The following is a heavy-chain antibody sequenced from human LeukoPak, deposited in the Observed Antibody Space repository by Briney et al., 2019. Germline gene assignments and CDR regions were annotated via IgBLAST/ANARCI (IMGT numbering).Heavy chain of an antibody. Sequence: GGSLRLSCAASGFTSSSYAMSWVRQAPGKGLEWVSAISGSGGSTYYADSVKGRFTISRDNSKNTLYLQMNSLRAEDTAVYYCAKDFKSQQWPSWLFDYWGQGTLVTVSS. CDR2: ISGSGGST. V-gene: IGHV3-23*01. CDR3: AKDFKSQQWPSWLFDY. J-gene: IGHJ4*02. CDR1: GFTSSSYA. D-gene: IGHD6-19*01.